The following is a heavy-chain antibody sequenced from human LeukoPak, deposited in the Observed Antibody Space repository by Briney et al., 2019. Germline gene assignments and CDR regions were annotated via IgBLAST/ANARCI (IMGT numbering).Heavy chain of an antibody. J-gene: IGHJ4*02. V-gene: IGHV3-48*03. CDR1: GFTFSSYE. CDR3: AREETDTAMVRGYFDY. D-gene: IGHD5-18*01. Sequence: PGGSLRLSCAASGFTFSSYEMNWVRQAPGKGLEWVSYISSSGSTIYYADSVKGRFTTSRDNAKNSLYLQMNSLRAEDTAVYYCAREETDTAMVRGYFDYWGQGTLVTVSS. CDR2: ISSSGSTI.